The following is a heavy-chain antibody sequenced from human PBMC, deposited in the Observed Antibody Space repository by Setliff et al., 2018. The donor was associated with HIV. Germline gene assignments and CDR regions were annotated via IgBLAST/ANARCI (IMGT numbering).Heavy chain of an antibody. V-gene: IGHV4-61*09. Sequence: PSETLSLTCTVSGGSISSGTYFWSWIRQPAGKGLEWIGHIHTSGNANYNPSLNSRVTISLDTSKNHFSLKLSSVTAADTAVYYCARSLLPSITVAGTIGYWGQGSLVTVSS. CDR2: IHTSGNA. D-gene: IGHD6-19*01. CDR3: ARSLLPSITVAGTIGY. J-gene: IGHJ4*02. CDR1: GGSISSGTYF.